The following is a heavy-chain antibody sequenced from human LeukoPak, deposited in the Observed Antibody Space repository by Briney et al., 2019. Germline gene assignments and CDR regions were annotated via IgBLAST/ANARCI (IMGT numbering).Heavy chain of an antibody. D-gene: IGHD5-24*01. J-gene: IGHJ3*02. CDR1: GFIFTSYA. Sequence: GGSLRLSCAASGFIFTSYAISWVRQAPGQGLEWLGGIIPIFGTANYAQKFQGRVTITADKSTSTAYMELSSLRSEDTAVYYCARVRGDGYNYYAFDIWGQGTMVTVSS. V-gene: IGHV1-69*06. CDR3: ARVRGDGYNYYAFDI. CDR2: IIPIFGTA.